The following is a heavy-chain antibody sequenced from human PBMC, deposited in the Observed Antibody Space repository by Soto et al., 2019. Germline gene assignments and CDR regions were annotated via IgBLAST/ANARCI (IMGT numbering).Heavy chain of an antibody. CDR2: IYYSGST. Sequence: QVQLQESGPGLVKPSETLSLTCTVSGGSISTYYWSWIRQSPGKGLDWIGYIYYSGSTKYNPSLKSRVTISVDTSKNEFSLKLSSVTAADTAVYYCARGPDRDYDILPGSPWPAYYFDYWGQGTLVTVSS. V-gene: IGHV4-59*01. CDR3: ARGPDRDYDILPGSPWPAYYFDY. D-gene: IGHD3-9*01. CDR1: GGSISTYY. J-gene: IGHJ4*02.